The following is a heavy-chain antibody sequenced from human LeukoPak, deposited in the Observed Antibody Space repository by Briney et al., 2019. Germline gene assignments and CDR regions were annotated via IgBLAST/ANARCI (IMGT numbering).Heavy chain of an antibody. CDR2: IKSKTDGGTT. D-gene: IGHD3-22*01. V-gene: IGHV3-15*01. J-gene: IGHJ4*02. Sequence: GGSLRLSCAASGFTFSSYAMSWVRQAPGKGLEWVGRIKSKTDGGTTDYAAPVKGRFTISRDDSKNTLYLQMNSLKTEDTAVYYCTTYYYDSSGYYKDYLDYWGQGTLVTVSS. CDR1: GFTFSSYA. CDR3: TTYYYDSSGYYKDYLDY.